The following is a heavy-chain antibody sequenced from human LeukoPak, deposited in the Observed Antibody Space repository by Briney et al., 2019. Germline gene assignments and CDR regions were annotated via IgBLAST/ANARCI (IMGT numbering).Heavy chain of an antibody. V-gene: IGHV3-21*01. J-gene: IGHJ4*02. Sequence: PGGSLRLSCAASGFTVSSNYMSWVRQAPGKGLEWVSSISSSSSYIYYADSVKGRFTISRDNAKNSLYLQMNSLRAEDTAVYYCARAYYYGSGSYFFPPDYWGQGTLVTVSS. CDR1: GFTVSSNY. CDR3: ARAYYYGSGSYFFPPDY. D-gene: IGHD3-10*01. CDR2: ISSSSSYI.